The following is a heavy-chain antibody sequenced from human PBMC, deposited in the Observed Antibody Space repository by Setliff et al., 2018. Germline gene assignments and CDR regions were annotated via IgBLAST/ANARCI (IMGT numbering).Heavy chain of an antibody. D-gene: IGHD3-3*01. CDR1: GFTFSSFW. J-gene: IGHJ4*02. Sequence: GGSLRLSCAASGFTFSSFWMSWVRQSPGKGLEWVANINQDGSGKFYVDSVKGRFTIFRDNAKNSLSLQMSSLRAEDTAIYFCAGQGPIFGTGLIPGFDQWGQGTMVTVS. CDR3: AGQGPIFGTGLIPGFDQ. CDR2: INQDGSGK. V-gene: IGHV3-7*03.